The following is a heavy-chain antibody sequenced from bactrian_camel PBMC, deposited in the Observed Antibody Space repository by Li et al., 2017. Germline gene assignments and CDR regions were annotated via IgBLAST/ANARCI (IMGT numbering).Heavy chain of an antibody. CDR1: GDINTACG. D-gene: IGHD8*01. CDR2: ISRDGTA. CDR3: AADAGPCLGRRTWTSTYRYDY. Sequence: QLVESGGGSVQAGGSLELSCVGSGDINTACGMGWHRQAPGKEREWLASISRDGTASYADSVQGRFTISQDNANNTLYLHMNSLKPEDTAMYYCAADAGPCLGRRTWTSTYRYDYWGQGTQVTVS. V-gene: IGHV3S53*01. J-gene: IGHJ4*01.